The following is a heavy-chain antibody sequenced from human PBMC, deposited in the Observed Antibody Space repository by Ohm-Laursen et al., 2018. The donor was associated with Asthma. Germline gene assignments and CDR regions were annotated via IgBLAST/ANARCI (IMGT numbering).Heavy chain of an antibody. J-gene: IGHJ4*02. V-gene: IGHV3-21*01. D-gene: IGHD2-21*01. CDR2: ISSSSSYI. CDR1: GFTFSSYS. Sequence: SLRLSCAASGFTFSSYSMNWVRQAPGKGLEWVSSISSSSSYIYYADSVKGRFTISRDNAKNSLYLQMNSLRAEDTAVYYCARGICGGDCYVAVDYFDYWGQGTLVTVSS. CDR3: ARGICGGDCYVAVDYFDY.